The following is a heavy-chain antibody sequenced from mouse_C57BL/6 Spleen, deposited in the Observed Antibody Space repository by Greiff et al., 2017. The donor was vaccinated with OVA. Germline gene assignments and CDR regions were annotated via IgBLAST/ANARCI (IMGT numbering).Heavy chain of an antibody. Sequence: VKLQESGAELVKPGASVKLSCEASGFTFTSYGMCWVKQRTGQGLEWIGEIYPRSGNTYYNDKFKGKATLTADKSTSTAYLELRSLTSEDSAVYFCARGGEYAIDYWGQGTSVTVSS. V-gene: IGHV1-81*01. CDR2: IYPRSGNT. CDR3: ARGGEYAIDY. CDR1: GFTFTSYG. J-gene: IGHJ4*01.